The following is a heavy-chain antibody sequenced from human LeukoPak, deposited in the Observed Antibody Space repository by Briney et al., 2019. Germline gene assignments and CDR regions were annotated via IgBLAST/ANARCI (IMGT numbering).Heavy chain of an antibody. CDR2: ISYDGSNK. J-gene: IGHJ4*02. CDR3: AKDPGYYGSGSYLDY. Sequence: GRSLRLSCAASGFTFSSYGMHWVRQAPGKGLEWVAVISYDGSNKYYADSVKGRFTISRDNSKNTLYLQMNSLRAEDTAVYYCAKDPGYYGSGSYLDYWGQGTLVTVSS. CDR1: GFTFSSYG. V-gene: IGHV3-30*18. D-gene: IGHD3-10*01.